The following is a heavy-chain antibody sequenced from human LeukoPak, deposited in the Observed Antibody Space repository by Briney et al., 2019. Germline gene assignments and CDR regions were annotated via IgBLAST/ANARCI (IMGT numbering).Heavy chain of an antibody. CDR2: VRGSGTDT. J-gene: IGHJ4*02. CDR3: ARAGYYDGNSNPPGY. CDR1: GFTFSTYA. Sequence: GGSLRLSCAASGFTFSTYAMSWVRQAPGKGLEWVSAVRGSGTDTYYADSVKGRFTISRDNSKNTLYLQMNSLRAEDTAIYYCARAGYYDGNSNPPGYWGQGTLVTVSS. V-gene: IGHV3-23*01. D-gene: IGHD4-23*01.